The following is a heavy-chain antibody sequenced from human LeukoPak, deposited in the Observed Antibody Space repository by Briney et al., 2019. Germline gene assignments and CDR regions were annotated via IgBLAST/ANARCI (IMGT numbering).Heavy chain of an antibody. CDR2: IYYSGST. CDR1: GGSVSSGSYY. D-gene: IGHD3-22*01. J-gene: IGHJ5*02. V-gene: IGHV4-61*01. Sequence: PSETLSLTCTVSGGSVSSGSYYWSWIRQPPGKGLEWIGYIYYSGSTNYNPSLKSRVTISVDTPKNQFSLKLSSVTAADTAVYYCARGDSSGYYYGWFDPWGQGTLVTVSS. CDR3: ARGDSSGYYYGWFDP.